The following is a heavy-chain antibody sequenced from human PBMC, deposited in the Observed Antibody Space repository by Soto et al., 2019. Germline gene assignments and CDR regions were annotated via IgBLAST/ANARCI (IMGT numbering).Heavy chain of an antibody. D-gene: IGHD3-10*01. CDR3: PRLGFGPLHGLVDV. CDR2: VHHSWGS. J-gene: IGHJ6*02. Sequence: QVQLQESGPGLVKPSETMSLSCTVSGGSISSYYWSWFRQSPGKRMEWIGYVHHSWGSSYNPSLRXXVXISLDTSTSQFSLKVPSVTATDSAVYYCPRLGFGPLHGLVDVWGPGATVTVSS. CDR1: GGSISSYY. V-gene: IGHV4-59*08.